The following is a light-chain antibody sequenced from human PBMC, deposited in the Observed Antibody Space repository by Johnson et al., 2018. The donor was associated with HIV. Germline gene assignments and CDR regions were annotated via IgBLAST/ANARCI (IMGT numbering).Light chain of an antibody. V-gene: IGLV1-51*01. J-gene: IGLJ1*01. CDR3: GTWDTRPNAYV. CDR2: DNN. CDR1: SSNIGNNY. Sequence: QSVLTQPPSVSAAPGQKVTISCSGSSSNIGNNYVSWYQQLPGTAPKLLIYDNNKRPSGIPDRFSGSTSGPSANLGITGRPTGDEADYYCGTWDTRPNAYVFVTGTKVTVL.